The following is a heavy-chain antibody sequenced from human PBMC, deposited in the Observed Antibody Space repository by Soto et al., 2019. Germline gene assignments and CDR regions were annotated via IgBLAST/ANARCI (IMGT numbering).Heavy chain of an antibody. CDR3: ARASGAGPYYYYMDV. V-gene: IGHV1-8*01. D-gene: IGHD1-26*01. Sequence: ASVTVSCKASGYTFTSYDINWVRQATGQGLEWVGWMNPNSGNTGYAQNFQGRVTMTRNTSINTAYMGLSSLRSEDTAVYYCARASGAGPYYYYMDVWGKGTTVTVSS. CDR1: GYTFTSYD. CDR2: MNPNSGNT. J-gene: IGHJ6*03.